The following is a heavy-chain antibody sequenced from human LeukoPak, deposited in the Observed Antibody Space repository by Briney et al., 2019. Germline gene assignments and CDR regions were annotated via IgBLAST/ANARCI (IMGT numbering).Heavy chain of an antibody. CDR1: GYTFTSYG. V-gene: IGHV1-18*01. CDR2: ISAYNGNT. CDR3: ARVVRKREKCSSSWYGIIDY. Sequence: EASVKVSCKASGYTFTSYGISWVRQAPGQGLEWMGWISAYNGNTNYAQKLQGRVTMTTDTSTSTAYMELRSLRSDDTAVYYCARVVRKREKCSSSWYGIIDYWGQGTLVTVSS. J-gene: IGHJ4*02. D-gene: IGHD6-13*01.